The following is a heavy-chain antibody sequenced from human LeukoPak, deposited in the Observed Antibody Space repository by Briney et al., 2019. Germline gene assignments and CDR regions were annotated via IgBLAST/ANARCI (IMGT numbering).Heavy chain of an antibody. CDR2: ISSSGSTI. CDR3: ARGPKACSGGSCYCFAFDI. V-gene: IGHV3-11*01. CDR1: GFTSSDYY. Sequence: GGSLKLSCAASGFTSSDYYMSWIRQAPGKGLEWVSYISSSGSTIYYADSVKGRFTISRDNAKNSLYLQMNSLRAEDTAVYYCARGPKACSGGSCYCFAFDIWGQGTMVTVSS. D-gene: IGHD2-15*01. J-gene: IGHJ3*02.